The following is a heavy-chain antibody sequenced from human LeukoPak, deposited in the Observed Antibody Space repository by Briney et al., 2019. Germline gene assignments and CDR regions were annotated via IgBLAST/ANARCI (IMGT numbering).Heavy chain of an antibody. J-gene: IGHJ4*02. CDR3: AKGGGYSYGYVPLDY. CDR2: ISGSGGST. D-gene: IGHD5-18*01. Sequence: HPGGSLRLSCAASGFTFDDYAMHWVRQAPGKGLEWVSAISGSGGSTYYADSVKGRFTISRDNSKNTLYLQMNSLRAEDTAVYYCAKGGGYSYGYVPLDYWGQGTLVTVSS. CDR1: GFTFDDYA. V-gene: IGHV3-23*01.